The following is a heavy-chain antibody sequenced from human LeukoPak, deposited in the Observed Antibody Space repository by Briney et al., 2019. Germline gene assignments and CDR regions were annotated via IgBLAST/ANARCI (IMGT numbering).Heavy chain of an antibody. D-gene: IGHD3-10*01. V-gene: IGHV4-34*01. J-gene: IGHJ4*02. CDR3: ARGFASGSYYLY. CDR2: INQSGSA. Sequence: SETLSLTCAVYGGSFSGYYWSWIRNPPGKGLEWIAEINQSGSANYNPSLKSRVTILADTSKNQFSLKLTSVTAADTAVYYCARGFASGSYYLYWGQGTLVTVSS. CDR1: GGSFSGYY.